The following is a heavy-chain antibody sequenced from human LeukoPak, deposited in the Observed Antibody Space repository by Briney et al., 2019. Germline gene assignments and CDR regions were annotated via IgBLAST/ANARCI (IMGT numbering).Heavy chain of an antibody. CDR1: GGTFSSHG. J-gene: IGHJ4*02. D-gene: IGHD3-22*01. V-gene: IGHV1-69*05. Sequence: SVKVSCKASGGTFSSHGMSWVRQAPGQGLEWVGGIMPVCGAANYAQKFQGRVTITTDESTSTAYMELSSLRSEDTALYYCARRWPHSSGYYLFDYWGQGTLVTVSS. CDR2: IMPVCGAA. CDR3: ARRWPHSSGYYLFDY.